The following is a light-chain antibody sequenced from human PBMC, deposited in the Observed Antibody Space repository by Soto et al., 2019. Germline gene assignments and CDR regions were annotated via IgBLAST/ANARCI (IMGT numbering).Light chain of an antibody. CDR3: GTWDSSLSAYA. J-gene: IGLJ1*01. V-gene: IGLV1-51*02. CDR2: ENN. Sequence: SSANIGNNYVSWYQQLPGTAPKLLIYENNKRPSGIPDRFSGSKSGTSATLGTTGLQTGDEADYYCGTWDSSLSAYAFGTGTKVTVL. CDR1: SANIGNNY.